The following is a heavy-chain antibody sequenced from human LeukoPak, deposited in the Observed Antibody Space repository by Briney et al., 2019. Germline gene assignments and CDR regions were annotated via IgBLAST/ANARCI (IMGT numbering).Heavy chain of an antibody. CDR1: GVSVNRYY. CDR2: TNYRGNT. Sequence: SETLSLTCTVSGVSVNRYYLTWIGQPPAKGLDWVGYTNYRGNTNYNPSLKSRVTISVDTSKNQFSLKLSSVTAADTAVYYCARGPLRDYGLFDPWGQGTLVTVSS. D-gene: IGHD3-16*01. V-gene: IGHV4-59*02. J-gene: IGHJ5*02. CDR3: ARGPLRDYGLFDP.